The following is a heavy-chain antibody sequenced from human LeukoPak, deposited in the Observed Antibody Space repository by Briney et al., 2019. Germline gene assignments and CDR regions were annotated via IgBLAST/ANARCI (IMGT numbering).Heavy chain of an antibody. CDR2: FSSSSSYI. CDR1: GFTYSSYS. CDR3: ARERAAYYYDSSGSWFDP. J-gene: IGHJ5*02. D-gene: IGHD3-22*01. V-gene: IGHV3-21*04. Sequence: GGSLRLSCSASGFTYSSYSMSWVSQSSGKVLQWVVSFSSSSSYIYYADSVKGRFTISRDNAKNSLYLQMNRLRAEDTAVYYCARERAAYYYDSSGSWFDPWGQGTLVTVSS.